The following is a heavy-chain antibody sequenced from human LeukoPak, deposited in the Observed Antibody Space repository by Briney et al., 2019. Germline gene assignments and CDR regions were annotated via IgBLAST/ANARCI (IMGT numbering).Heavy chain of an antibody. D-gene: IGHD6-13*01. CDR2: ITDSGAGT. J-gene: IGHJ4*02. CDR1: GFTLSSYA. Sequence: GGSLRLSCAASGFTLSSYAMSWVRQAPGKRLEYVSSITDSGAGTYYADSVKGRFTISRDNSKNTLYLQMNSVGAEDTAVYYCARIASSTWKNFDYWGQGTLVTVSS. CDR3: ARIASSTWKNFDY. V-gene: IGHV3-23*01.